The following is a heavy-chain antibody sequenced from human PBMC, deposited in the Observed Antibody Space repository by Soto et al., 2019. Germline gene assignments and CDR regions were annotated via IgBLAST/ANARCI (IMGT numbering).Heavy chain of an antibody. CDR2: INHSGST. CDR1: GGSFSGYY. CDR3: ARSGVDCSGGSCSFDY. J-gene: IGHJ4*02. V-gene: IGHV4-34*01. D-gene: IGHD2-15*01. Sequence: QVQLQQWGAGLLKPSETLSLTCAVYGGSFSGYYWSWIRHPPGKGLEWIGEINHSGSTNYNPSLKSRVTISVDTSKNQFSLKLSSVTAADTAVYYCARSGVDCSGGSCSFDYWGQGTLVTVSS.